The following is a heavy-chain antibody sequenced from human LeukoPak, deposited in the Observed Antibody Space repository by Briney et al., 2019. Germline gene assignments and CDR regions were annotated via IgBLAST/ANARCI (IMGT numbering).Heavy chain of an antibody. CDR1: GFTFSSYA. V-gene: IGHV3-23*01. CDR3: AKDFGGYSSGWYGWYFDL. CDR2: ISGSGGST. J-gene: IGHJ2*01. D-gene: IGHD6-19*01. Sequence: PGGSLRLSCAASGFTFSSYAMSWVRQAPGKGLEWVSAISGSGGSTYYADSVKGRFTISRDNSKNTLYLQMNSLRAEDTAVYYCAKDFGGYSSGWYGWYFDLWGRGTLVTVSS.